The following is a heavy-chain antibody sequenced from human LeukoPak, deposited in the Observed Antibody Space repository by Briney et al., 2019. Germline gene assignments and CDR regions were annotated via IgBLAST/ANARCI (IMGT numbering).Heavy chain of an antibody. J-gene: IGHJ2*01. CDR1: GFTFSNYA. CDR2: ISYDGGYE. Sequence: GGSLRLSCAASGFTFSNYAMHWVRQAPGKGLEWVAVISYDGGYEYCADSVKGRFTFSRDNSKNTLYLQMNSLRAEDTAVYYCAREGSGWYWYFDLWGRGTLVTVSS. CDR3: AREGSGWYWYFDL. D-gene: IGHD6-19*01. V-gene: IGHV3-30-3*01.